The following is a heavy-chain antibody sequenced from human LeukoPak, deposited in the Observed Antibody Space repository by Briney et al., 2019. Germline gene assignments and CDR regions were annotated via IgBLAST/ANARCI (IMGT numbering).Heavy chain of an antibody. CDR3: ATLWDPVAGTTQPLL. V-gene: IGHV3-48*04. Sequence: GRSLRLSCAASGFTFSSYGMHWVRQAPGKGLEWVSYISGSGSTIYYGDSLEGRFTISRDNANNSLYLQINSLRVEDTAVYYCATLWDPVAGTTQPLLWGQGTLVTVSS. CDR2: ISGSGSTI. J-gene: IGHJ4*02. D-gene: IGHD6-19*01. CDR1: GFTFSSYG.